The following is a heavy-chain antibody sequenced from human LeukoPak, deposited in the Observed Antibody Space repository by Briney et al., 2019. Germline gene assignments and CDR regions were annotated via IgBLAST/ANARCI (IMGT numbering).Heavy chain of an antibody. CDR1: GGSFSGYY. CDR2: INHSGST. Sequence: SETLSLTCAVYGGSFSGYYWSWIRQPPGKGLEWIGEINHSGSTNYNPSLKSRVTISVDTSKNQFSLKLSSVTAADTAVDYCARGGRQFYYYYYGMDVWGQGTTVTVSS. J-gene: IGHJ6*02. CDR3: ARGGRQFYYYYYGMDV. V-gene: IGHV4-34*01.